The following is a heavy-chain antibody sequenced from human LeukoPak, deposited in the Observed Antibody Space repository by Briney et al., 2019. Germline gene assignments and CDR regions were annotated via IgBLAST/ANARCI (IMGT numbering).Heavy chain of an antibody. CDR1: GYTFTSYG. J-gene: IGHJ4*02. V-gene: IGHV1-18*01. Sequence: ASVKVSCKASGYTFTSYGISWVRQAPGQGLEWMGWISAYNGNTNYAQKLQGRVTITADTSTSTAYMELRSLRSDDTAVYYCARVSKRGYCSGGSCANFDYWGQGTLVTVSS. CDR3: ARVSKRGYCSGGSCANFDY. CDR2: ISAYNGNT. D-gene: IGHD2-15*01.